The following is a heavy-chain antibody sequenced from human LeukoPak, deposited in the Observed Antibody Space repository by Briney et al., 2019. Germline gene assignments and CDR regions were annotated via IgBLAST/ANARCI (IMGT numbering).Heavy chain of an antibody. D-gene: IGHD2-21*02. J-gene: IGHJ4*02. V-gene: IGHV5-51*01. Sequence: GESLKISCKGSGYSFTSYWIGWVRQMPGKGLEWIGMIYPGDSDTRYSPPFQGQVTISADKAISTAYLQWNSLKASDTAMYYCARRAYCGGDCYNDYWGQGTLVTVSS. CDR3: ARRAYCGGDCYNDY. CDR1: GYSFTSYW. CDR2: IYPGDSDT.